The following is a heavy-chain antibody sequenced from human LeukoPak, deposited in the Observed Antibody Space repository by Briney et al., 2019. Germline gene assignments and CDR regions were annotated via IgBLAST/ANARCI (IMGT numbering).Heavy chain of an antibody. Sequence: SETLSLTCTVSGGSISSYYWSWIRQPPGKGLEWIGYIYYSGSTYYNPSLKSRVTISVDTSKNQFSLKLSSVTAADTAVYYCARGSPYYDSSGYQNWFDPWGQGTLVTVSS. CDR2: IYYSGST. V-gene: IGHV4-59*12. J-gene: IGHJ5*02. D-gene: IGHD3-22*01. CDR3: ARGSPYYDSSGYQNWFDP. CDR1: GGSISSYY.